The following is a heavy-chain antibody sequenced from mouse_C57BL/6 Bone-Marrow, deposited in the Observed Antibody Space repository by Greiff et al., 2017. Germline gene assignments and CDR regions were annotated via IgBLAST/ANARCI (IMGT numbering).Heavy chain of an antibody. Sequence: EVKLVASGGGLVKPGGSLKLSCAASGFTFSDYGMHWVRQAPEKGLEWVAYISSGSSTIYYADTVQGRFTISRDNAKNTLFLQMTSLRSEDTAMYYCARVWDDGYYFDYWGQGTTLTVSS. CDR2: ISSGSSTI. D-gene: IGHD2-10*02. CDR1: GFTFSDYG. CDR3: ARVWDDGYYFDY. V-gene: IGHV5-17*01. J-gene: IGHJ2*01.